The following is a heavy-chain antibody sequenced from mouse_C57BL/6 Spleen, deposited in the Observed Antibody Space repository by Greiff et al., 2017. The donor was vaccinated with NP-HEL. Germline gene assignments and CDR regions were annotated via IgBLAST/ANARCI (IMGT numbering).Heavy chain of an antibody. CDR1: GYAFSSSW. Sequence: QVQLKESGPELVKPGASVKISCKASGYAFSSSWMNWVKQRPGKGLEWIGRIYPGDGDTNYNGKFKGKATLTADKSSSTAYMQLSSLTSEDSAVYFCAREGFNYYGSSYLYFDYWGQGTTLTVSS. V-gene: IGHV1-82*01. CDR2: IYPGDGDT. CDR3: AREGFNYYGSSYLYFDY. D-gene: IGHD1-1*01. J-gene: IGHJ2*01.